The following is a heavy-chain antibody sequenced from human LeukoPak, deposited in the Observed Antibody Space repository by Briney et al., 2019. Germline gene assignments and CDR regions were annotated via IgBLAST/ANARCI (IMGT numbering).Heavy chain of an antibody. CDR3: ARDLTPGELGMFGGY. J-gene: IGHJ4*02. V-gene: IGHV3-74*01. CDR2: INSDGSST. Sequence: GGSLRLSCAASGFTFSSYWMHWVRQAPGKGLVWVSRINSDGSSTSYADSVKGRFTISRDNAKNTLYLQMNSLRAEDTAVYYCARDLTPGELGMFGGYWGQGTLVTVSS. CDR1: GFTFSSYW. D-gene: IGHD3-16*01.